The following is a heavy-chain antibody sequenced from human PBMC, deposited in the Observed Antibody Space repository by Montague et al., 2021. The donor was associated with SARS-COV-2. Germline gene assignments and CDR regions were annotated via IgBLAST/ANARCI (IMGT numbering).Heavy chain of an antibody. CDR3: ARDVIASDGTFDY. CDR1: GDSISYFY. D-gene: IGHD6-13*01. V-gene: IGHV4-4*07. CDR2: VSASGST. Sequence: SETLSLTCTVSGDSISYFYWSWIRQPPGKGLEWIGRVSASGSTNYNPSLNSRVTMSVDTSKKHFSLRLSPVTAADTAVYYCARDVIASDGTFDYWGQGTLVTVSS. J-gene: IGHJ4*02.